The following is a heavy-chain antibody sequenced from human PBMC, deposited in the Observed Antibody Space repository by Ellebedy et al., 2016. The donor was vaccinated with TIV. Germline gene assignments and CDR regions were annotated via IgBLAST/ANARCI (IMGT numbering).Heavy chain of an antibody. V-gene: IGHV4-39*01. D-gene: IGHD2-2*03. CDR1: GGSISSSSYN. Sequence: GSLRLSXTVSGGSISSSSYNWGWVRQPPGKGLEWIGSTYYTGSAHYNPSLKSGVAISVDTAKNEFSLKLYSVTAADTAVYYCARLAIAVTNPLPDTWGQGILVTVFS. J-gene: IGHJ5*02. CDR3: ARLAIAVTNPLPDT. CDR2: TYYTGSA.